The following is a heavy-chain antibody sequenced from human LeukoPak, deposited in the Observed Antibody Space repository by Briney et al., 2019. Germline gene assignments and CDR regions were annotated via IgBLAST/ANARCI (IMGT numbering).Heavy chain of an antibody. V-gene: IGHV1-8*02. CDR2: MNPNSGNT. J-gene: IGHJ5*01. CDR1: GGTFSSYA. D-gene: IGHD3-16*01. Sequence: ASVKVSCKASGGTFSSYAISWVRQAPGQGLEWMGWMNPNSGNTGYAQKFQGRVTMTRNTSISTAYMELSSLRSEDTAVYYCARGGLSRDWFDSWGQGTLVTVSS. CDR3: ARGGLSRDWFDS.